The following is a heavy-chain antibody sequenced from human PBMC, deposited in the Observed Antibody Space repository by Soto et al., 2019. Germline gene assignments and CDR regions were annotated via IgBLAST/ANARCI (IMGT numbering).Heavy chain of an antibody. CDR1: DGSFSDYY. D-gene: IGHD3-16*01. CDR2: IKHGGST. J-gene: IGHJ4*02. CDR3: ARGRGEVDY. Sequence: QVLIQQWGAGLLKPSETLSLTCAVYDGSFSDYYWNWIRQAPGKGLEWIGEIKHGGSTNYNPSLKTRVTMSLDTSKNQVSLKVTSVTAADTAMYYCARGRGEVDYWGQGTLVTVSS. V-gene: IGHV4-34*02.